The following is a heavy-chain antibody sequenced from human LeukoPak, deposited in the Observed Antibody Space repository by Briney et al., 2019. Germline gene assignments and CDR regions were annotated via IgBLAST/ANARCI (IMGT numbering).Heavy chain of an antibody. V-gene: IGHV4-61*02. J-gene: IGHJ4*02. CDR2: IYTSGST. CDR3: ARDGREGSGSYAYY. CDR1: GGSISSGSYY. Sequence: SETLSLTCTVSGGSISSGSYYWSWFRQPAGKGLEWIGRIYTSGSTNYNPSLKSRVTISVDTSKNQFSLKLSSVTAADTAVYYCARDGREGSGSYAYYWGQGTLVTVSS. D-gene: IGHD1-26*01.